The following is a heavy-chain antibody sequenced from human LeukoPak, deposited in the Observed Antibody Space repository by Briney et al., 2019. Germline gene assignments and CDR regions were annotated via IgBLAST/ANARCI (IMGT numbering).Heavy chain of an antibody. J-gene: IGHJ4*02. Sequence: PSETLSLTCTVSGGSISSSIYYWGWIRQPPGKGLEWIGNIYSSGRTYYTPSLQSRVTISVDTSKNQFSLKLHSVTAADTAVYYCAVPYTPNGHDFWGQGTLDTVSS. CDR3: AVPYTPNGHDF. V-gene: IGHV4-39*01. CDR2: IYSSGRT. CDR1: GGSISSSIYY. D-gene: IGHD3-16*01.